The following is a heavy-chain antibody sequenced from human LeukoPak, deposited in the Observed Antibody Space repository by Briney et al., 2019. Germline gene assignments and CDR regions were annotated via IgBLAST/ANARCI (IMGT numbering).Heavy chain of an antibody. Sequence: ASVKVSCKASGYTFTGYYMHWVRQAPGQGLEWMGWINPNSGGTNYAQKFQGRVTMTRDTSISTAYMELSRLRSDDTAVYYCARDPISGSSGWYTCRWCTLDYWGQGTLVTVSS. V-gene: IGHV1-2*02. CDR1: GYTFTGYY. CDR2: INPNSGGT. J-gene: IGHJ4*02. D-gene: IGHD6-19*01. CDR3: ARDPISGSSGWYTCRWCTLDY.